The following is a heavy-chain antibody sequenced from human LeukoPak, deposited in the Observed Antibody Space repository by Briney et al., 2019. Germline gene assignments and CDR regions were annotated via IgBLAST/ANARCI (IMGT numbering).Heavy chain of an antibody. CDR2: IYSGGST. Sequence: PGGSLSLSCAASGFTVSSNYMSWVRQAPGKGLEWVSVIYSGGSTYYADSVKGRFTISRDNSKNTLYLQMNSLRAEDTAVYYCASNTDSGGTERQGDYWGQGTMVTVSS. CDR3: ASNTDSGGTERQGDY. CDR1: GFTVSSNY. V-gene: IGHV3-53*01. D-gene: IGHD2-15*01. J-gene: IGHJ4*02.